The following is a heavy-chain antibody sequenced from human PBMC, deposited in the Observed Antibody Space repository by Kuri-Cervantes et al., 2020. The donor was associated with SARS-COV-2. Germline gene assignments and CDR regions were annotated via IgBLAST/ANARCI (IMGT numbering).Heavy chain of an antibody. J-gene: IGHJ4*02. Sequence: GGSLRLSCAASGFTFSSYGMYWVRQAPGKGLEWVAFIRYDGSNKYYADSVKGRFTISRDNSKNTLYLQMNSLRAEDTAVYYRAKVSISSGSYQKALGYWGQGTLVTVSS. CDR1: GFTFSSYG. V-gene: IGHV3-30*02. CDR3: AKVSISSGSYQKALGY. CDR2: IRYDGSNK. D-gene: IGHD3-10*02.